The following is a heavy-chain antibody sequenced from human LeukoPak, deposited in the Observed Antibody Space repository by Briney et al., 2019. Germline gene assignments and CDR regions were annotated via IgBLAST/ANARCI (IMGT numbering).Heavy chain of an antibody. Sequence: GASVKVSCKTSGYTFSSYGIIWVRQAPGQGLEWMGWISGYSDNTNYAQTLQGRVTMTADTSTSTAYMELKSLRSDDTAVYYCARGRGYGFDGSGSYRNLFEPWGQGTLVTVSS. CDR3: ARGRGYGFDGSGSYRNLFEP. CDR1: GYTFSSYG. J-gene: IGHJ5*02. D-gene: IGHD3-10*01. CDR2: ISGYSDNT. V-gene: IGHV1-18*01.